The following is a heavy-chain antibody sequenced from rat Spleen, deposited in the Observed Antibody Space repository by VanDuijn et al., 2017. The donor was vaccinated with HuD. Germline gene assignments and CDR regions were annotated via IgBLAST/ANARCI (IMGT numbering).Heavy chain of an antibody. CDR1: GYSITSNY. J-gene: IGHJ2*01. V-gene: IGHV3-1*01. CDR3: ARGPVDY. CDR2: IDYSGRT. Sequence: EVQLQESGPGLVKPSQSLSLTCSVTGYSITSNYWGWIRKFPGNKMEWMGYIDYSGRTSYNPSLKSRISITRDTSKNQFFLQLKSVTSEDTAKYYCARGPVDYWGQGVMVTVSS.